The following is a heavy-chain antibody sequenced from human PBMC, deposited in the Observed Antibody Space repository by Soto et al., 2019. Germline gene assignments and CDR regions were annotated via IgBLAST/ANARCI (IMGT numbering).Heavy chain of an antibody. Sequence: GGSLRLSCAASGFTFDDYGMSWVRQAPGKGLEWVSGINWNGGSTGYADSVKGRFTISRDNAKNSLYLQMNSLRAEDTALYHCAREVCIAAAEGPFCYYYMDVWGKGTTVTVSS. CDR2: INWNGGST. V-gene: IGHV3-20*01. CDR3: AREVCIAAAEGPFCYYYMDV. J-gene: IGHJ6*03. D-gene: IGHD6-13*01. CDR1: GFTFDDYG.